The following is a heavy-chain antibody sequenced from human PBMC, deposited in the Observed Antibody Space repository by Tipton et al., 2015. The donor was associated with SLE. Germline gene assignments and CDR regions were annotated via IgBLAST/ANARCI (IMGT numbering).Heavy chain of an antibody. CDR1: GFTFDDYA. J-gene: IGHJ4*02. Sequence: RSLRLSCAASGFTFDDYAMHWVRQAPGKGLEWVSGISWNSGGIGYADSVKGRFTISRDNAKNSLYLQMNSLRAEDTALYYCAKDIDGVGASSFDYWGQGTLVTVSS. CDR3: AKDIDGVGASSFDY. V-gene: IGHV3-9*01. CDR2: ISWNSGGI. D-gene: IGHD1-26*01.